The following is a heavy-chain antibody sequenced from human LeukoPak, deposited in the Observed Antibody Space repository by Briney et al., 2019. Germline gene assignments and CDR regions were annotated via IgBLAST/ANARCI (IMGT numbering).Heavy chain of an antibody. V-gene: IGHV3-7*04. J-gene: IGHJ5*02. CDR3: TRGGAWFDL. CDR2: IKQDGSET. CDR1: GFTFSSYW. Sequence: GGSLRLSCAASGFTFSSYWMSWVRQAPGKGLEWVANIKQDGSETNYVDSVKGRFTISRDNAKNSLFLQMNSLRAEDTAVYYCTRGGAWFDLWGQGTLVIVSS.